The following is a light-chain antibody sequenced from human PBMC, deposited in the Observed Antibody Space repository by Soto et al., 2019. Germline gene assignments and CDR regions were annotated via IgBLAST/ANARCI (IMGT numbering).Light chain of an antibody. CDR1: QSVSSNY. CDR2: DAY. Sequence: EILLTQSPGTLSLSPGGRAALSCGASQSVSSNYLAWYQQKPGLAHRLLIYDAYRRATGIQDRFSGSGSGADFILSIRRLEPEDFAVYYCKQYGSSPWTFGQGTKVDIK. J-gene: IGKJ1*01. V-gene: IGKV3D-20*01. CDR3: KQYGSSPWT.